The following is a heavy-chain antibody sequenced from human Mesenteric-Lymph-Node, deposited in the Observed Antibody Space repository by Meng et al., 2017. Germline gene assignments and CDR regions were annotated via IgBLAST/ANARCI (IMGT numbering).Heavy chain of an antibody. CDR1: GGSMSSGNYY. Sequence: QGQLQEAGPGLVEPSQTLSLTCTVSGGSMSSGNYYWSWIRQPPGKGLEWIGYIHHSGSAYYNPSLKSRVSISVDKSKNQFSLNLNSVTAVDTAVYYCARNVPGTSAYYDWGQGTLVTVPS. V-gene: IGHV4-30-4*01. D-gene: IGHD3-22*01. CDR2: IHHSGSA. J-gene: IGHJ4*02. CDR3: ARNVPGTSAYYD.